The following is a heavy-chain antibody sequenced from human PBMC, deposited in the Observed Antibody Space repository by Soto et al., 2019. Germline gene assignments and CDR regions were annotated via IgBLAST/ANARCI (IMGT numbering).Heavy chain of an antibody. D-gene: IGHD3-10*01. Sequence: QVQLVQSGAEVKKPGSPVRVSCTASGDTFNFYTISWVRQVPGQGPEWMGKIIPMLGMSNYAQKFQGRVTIMVDKSTSTVYMNLSGLTSGDTAVYYCATNYGSGSTHFDYWGQGTLVTVSS. J-gene: IGHJ4*02. CDR3: ATNYGSGSTHFDY. V-gene: IGHV1-69*02. CDR2: IIPMLGMS. CDR1: GDTFNFYT.